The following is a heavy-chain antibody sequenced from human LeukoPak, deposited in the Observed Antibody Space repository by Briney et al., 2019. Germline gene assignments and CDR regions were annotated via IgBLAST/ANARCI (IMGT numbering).Heavy chain of an antibody. D-gene: IGHD1-14*01. Sequence: QPGGTLRLSCAASGFTFSSYAINWVRQAPGKGLEWVSSISASGGSTYYADSVKGRFTISRDNSKNTLYLQMNRLRAEDTAVYYCAKPARTDYADYWGQGTLVTVSS. J-gene: IGHJ4*02. CDR1: GFTFSSYA. CDR3: AKPARTDYADY. CDR2: ISASGGST. V-gene: IGHV3-23*01.